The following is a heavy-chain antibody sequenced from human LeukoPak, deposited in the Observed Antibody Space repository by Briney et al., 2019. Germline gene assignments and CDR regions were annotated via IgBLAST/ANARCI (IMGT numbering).Heavy chain of an antibody. D-gene: IGHD5-24*01. Sequence: GGSLRLSCAASGFTFSSYAMSWVRQAPGKGLEWVSAISGSGGGTYYADSVKGRLTITRDNSKNTLYLQMNSLRAEDTAVYYCAKDDRDGYNFALGYFDYWGQGTLVTVSS. CDR2: ISGSGGGT. J-gene: IGHJ4*02. CDR1: GFTFSSYA. CDR3: AKDDRDGYNFALGYFDY. V-gene: IGHV3-23*01.